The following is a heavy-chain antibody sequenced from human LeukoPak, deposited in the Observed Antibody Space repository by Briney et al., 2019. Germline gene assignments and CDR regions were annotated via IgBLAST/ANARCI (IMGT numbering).Heavy chain of an antibody. D-gene: IGHD3-22*01. CDR1: GYTFTGYY. J-gene: IGHJ4*02. V-gene: IGHV1-2*02. Sequence: ASVKVSCKASGYTFTGYYMHWVRQAPGQGLEWMGWINPNSGGTDYAQKFQGRVTMTRDTSISTVYMELSSLRSEDTAVYYCAREPYYYDSSGFLDYWGQGTLVTVSS. CDR2: INPNSGGT. CDR3: AREPYYYDSSGFLDY.